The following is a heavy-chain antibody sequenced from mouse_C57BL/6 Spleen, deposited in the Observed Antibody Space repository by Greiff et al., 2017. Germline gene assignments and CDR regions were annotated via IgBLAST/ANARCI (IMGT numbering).Heavy chain of an antibody. V-gene: IGHV1-5*01. CDR2: IYPGNSDT. Sequence: VQLKQSGTVLARPGASVKMSCKTSGYTFTSYWMHWVKQRPGQGLEWLGAIYPGNSDTSYNQKFKGKARLTAVTSASPAYMELSSLTNEDSAVYYCTRRDYDYDEGYFDVWGTGTTVTVSS. CDR3: TRRDYDYDEGYFDV. D-gene: IGHD2-4*01. J-gene: IGHJ1*03. CDR1: GYTFTSYW.